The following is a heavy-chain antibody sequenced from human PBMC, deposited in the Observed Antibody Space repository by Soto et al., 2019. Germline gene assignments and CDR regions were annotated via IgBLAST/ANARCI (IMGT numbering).Heavy chain of an antibody. CDR1: GFTFTTHW. CDR2: IKEDGSES. Sequence: EVQLVESGGDLVQPGGSLRLSCAASGFTFTTHWMSWVRQAPGKGREWVANIKEDGSESYYADSVKGRFTISRDNAKNSLYLQMNGLRVEDTALCYCAKDVRWGQGTLVTVSS. J-gene: IGHJ4*02. CDR3: AKDVR. V-gene: IGHV3-7*05.